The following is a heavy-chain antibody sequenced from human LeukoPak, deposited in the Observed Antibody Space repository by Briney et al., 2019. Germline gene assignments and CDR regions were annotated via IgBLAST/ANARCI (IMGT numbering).Heavy chain of an antibody. CDR3: AKDHSGSGRAFEY. J-gene: IGHJ4*02. CDR1: GFTFRRSG. V-gene: IGHV3-30*04. CDR2: MSSDGINT. D-gene: IGHD2-15*01. Sequence: GTSLRLSCATSGFTFRRSGVHWVRQAPGKGLGWVSLMSSDGINTYYADSVKGRFTVSRDSSKDTLYLQMNSLRADDTAIYYCAKDHSGSGRAFEYWGQGTLVTVSS.